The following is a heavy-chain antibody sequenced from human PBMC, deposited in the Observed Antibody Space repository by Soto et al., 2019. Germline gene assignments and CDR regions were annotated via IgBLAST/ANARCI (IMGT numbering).Heavy chain of an antibody. CDR3: ARGLCYDSSGYCSTVPTANSYFDY. CDR1: GGSFSGYY. CDR2: INHSGST. Sequence: SETLSLTCAVYGGSFSGYYWSWIRQPPGKGLEWIGEINHSGSTNYNPSLKSRVTISVDTSKNQFSLKLSSVTAADTAVYYCARGLCYDSSGYCSTVPTANSYFDYWGQGTLVTVSS. D-gene: IGHD3-22*01. V-gene: IGHV4-34*01. J-gene: IGHJ4*02.